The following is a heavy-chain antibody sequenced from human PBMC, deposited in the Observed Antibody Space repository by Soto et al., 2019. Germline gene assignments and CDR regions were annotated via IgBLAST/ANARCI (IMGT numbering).Heavy chain of an antibody. Sequence: GVSLRLPCATSGFTFSSYAMSWVRKAPGKGLKWVGVIRSQTSHQTPEYAAAVKGGITISGDSSNGVAYLQMSSVRVDDSAVYYWTGAESPDTAYFSLYWGQGT. CDR2: IRSQTSHQTP. V-gene: IGHV3-49*04. D-gene: IGHD2-8*01. CDR3: TGAESPDTAYFSLY. J-gene: IGHJ4*02. CDR1: GFTFSSYA.